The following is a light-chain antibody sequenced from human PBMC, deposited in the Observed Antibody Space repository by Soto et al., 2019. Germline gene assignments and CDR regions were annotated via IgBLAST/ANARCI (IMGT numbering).Light chain of an antibody. CDR3: AAWDDSLHGFYV. CDR1: SSNIGSNY. J-gene: IGLJ1*01. CDR2: RNN. V-gene: IGLV1-47*01. Sequence: QSVLTQPPSASGTPGQRVTISCSGSSSNIGSNYVYWYQQLPGTAPKLLIYRNNQRPSGVPDRFSGSKSGTSASLAISGLQSEDEADYYCAAWDDSLHGFYVFGTGTKVTVL.